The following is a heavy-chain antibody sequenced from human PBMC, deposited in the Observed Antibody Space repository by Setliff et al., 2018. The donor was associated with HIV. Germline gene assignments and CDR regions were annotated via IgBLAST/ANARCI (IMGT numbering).Heavy chain of an antibody. CDR2: ISTSSTYT. D-gene: IGHD3-22*01. V-gene: IGHV3-23*01. CDR3: AKDLVYYDSSGDLDY. Sequence: GGSLRLSCAASGFTFSSYAMNWVRQAPGKGLEWVSSISTSSTYTYYADSVKGRFTISRDNSKNTLYLQMNSLRAEDTAVYYCAKDLVYYDSSGDLDYWGQGTLVTVSS. CDR1: GFTFSSYA. J-gene: IGHJ4*02.